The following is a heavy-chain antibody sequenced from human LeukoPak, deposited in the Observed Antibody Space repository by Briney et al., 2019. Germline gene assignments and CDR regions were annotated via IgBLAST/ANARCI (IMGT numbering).Heavy chain of an antibody. CDR2: IYSGGGT. Sequence: ASLRLCSGASSVAVSSNHMSGVRQATGKELEWVSVIYSGGGTYYADSVKGRFTISRDNSKNTLYLQMNSLRAEDTAVYYCASSDYYWGAFDIWGQGTMVTVSS. CDR1: SVAVSSNH. V-gene: IGHV3-53*01. J-gene: IGHJ3*02. D-gene: IGHD3-22*01. CDR3: ASSDYYWGAFDI.